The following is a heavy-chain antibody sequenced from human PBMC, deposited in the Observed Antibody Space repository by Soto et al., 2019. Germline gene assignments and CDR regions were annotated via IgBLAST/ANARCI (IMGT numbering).Heavy chain of an antibody. Sequence: PSETLSLTCTVSGGSISSSSYYWGWIRQPPGKGLEWIGSIYYSGSTYYNPSLKSRVTISVDTSKNQFSLKLSSVTAADTAVCYCARNKRITMVRGVDYYYGMDVWGQGTTVTVSS. J-gene: IGHJ6*02. D-gene: IGHD3-10*01. CDR1: GGSISSSSYY. CDR2: IYYSGST. CDR3: ARNKRITMVRGVDYYYGMDV. V-gene: IGHV4-39*01.